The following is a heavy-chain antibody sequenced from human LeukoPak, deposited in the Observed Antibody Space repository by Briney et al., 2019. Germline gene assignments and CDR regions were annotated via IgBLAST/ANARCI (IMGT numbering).Heavy chain of an antibody. D-gene: IGHD3-16*01. J-gene: IGHJ3*02. Sequence: GGSLRLSCAASGFTFSSFSMNWVRQAPGKGLEWVSSISSRSTYIYYADSVKGRFTISRDNAKNSLYLQMNSLRAEDTAVYYCARENVGGDAFDIWGQGTMVTVSS. CDR3: ARENVGGDAFDI. V-gene: IGHV3-21*01. CDR2: ISSRSTYI. CDR1: GFTFSSFS.